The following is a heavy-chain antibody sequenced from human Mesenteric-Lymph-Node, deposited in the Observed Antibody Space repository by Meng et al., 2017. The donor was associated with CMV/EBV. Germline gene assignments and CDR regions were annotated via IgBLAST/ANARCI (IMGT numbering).Heavy chain of an antibody. J-gene: IGHJ5*02. D-gene: IGHD3-3*01. CDR3: ARVRRITIFGVVIEAVGNWFDP. CDR2: ISDSGST. CDR1: DVSFSGYY. Sequence: GSLRLSCSVNDVSFSGYYWTWIRQPPGKGLEWIGDISDSGSTNYNPSLKSRVTISVDTSKNQFSLKLSSVTAADTAVYYCARVRRITIFGVVIEAVGNWFDPWGQGTLVTVSS. V-gene: IGHV4-34*01.